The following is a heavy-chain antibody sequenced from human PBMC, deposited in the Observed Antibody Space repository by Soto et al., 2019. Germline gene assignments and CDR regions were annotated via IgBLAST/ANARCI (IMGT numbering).Heavy chain of an antibody. CDR2: IYYSGST. Sequence: SETLPLTCTVSGGTISSYSWSWIRQPPGKGLEWIGYIYYSGSTNYNPSLKSRVTISVDTSKNQFSLKLSSVTAADTAVYYCARLMRYYDYVWGSYRPNGMDVWGQGTTVT. J-gene: IGHJ6*02. D-gene: IGHD3-16*02. V-gene: IGHV4-59*01. CDR1: GGTISSYS. CDR3: ARLMRYYDYVWGSYRPNGMDV.